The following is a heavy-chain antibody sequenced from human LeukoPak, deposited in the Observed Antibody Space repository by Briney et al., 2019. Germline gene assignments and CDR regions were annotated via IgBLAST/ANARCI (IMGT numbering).Heavy chain of an antibody. CDR1: GFTFSSYA. J-gene: IGHJ6*02. D-gene: IGHD3-10*01. CDR2: ISSNGGST. CDR3: VKMFYYYGSGRSEAEDV. V-gene: IGHV3-64D*06. Sequence: GGSLRLSCSASGFTFSSYAMHWVRQAPGKGLEYVSAISSNGGSTYYADSVKGRFTISRDNSKNTLYLQMSSLRAEDTAVCYCVKMFYYYGSGRSEAEDVWGQGTTVTVSS.